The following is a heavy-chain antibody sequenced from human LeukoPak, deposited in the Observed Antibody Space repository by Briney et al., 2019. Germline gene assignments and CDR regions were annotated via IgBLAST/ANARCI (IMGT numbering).Heavy chain of an antibody. CDR2: IYYSGST. CDR1: GGSINSYY. V-gene: IGHV4-59*01. D-gene: IGHD2-2*01. Sequence: SETLSLTCTVSGGSINSYYWNWIRQPPGKGLEWIGYIYYSGSTNYNPSLKSRVTISLDTSKNQFSLKLSSATAADTAVYYCARLHCCSTSCYAFDYWGQGTLVTVSS. CDR3: ARLHCCSTSCYAFDY. J-gene: IGHJ4*02.